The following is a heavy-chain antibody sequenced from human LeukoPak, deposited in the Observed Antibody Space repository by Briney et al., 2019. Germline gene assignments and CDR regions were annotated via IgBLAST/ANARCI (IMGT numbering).Heavy chain of an antibody. J-gene: IGHJ4*02. D-gene: IGHD1-7*01. CDR3: ARWEIRGTAHKLDY. Sequence: GGSLRLSCAASGFTFSSYAMSWVRQAPGKGLEWVSAISGSGGSTYYADSVKGRFTISRDNAKNSMYLQMNSLRAEDTAVYYCARWEIRGTAHKLDYWGQGTLVTVSS. CDR2: ISGSGGST. V-gene: IGHV3-23*01. CDR1: GFTFSSYA.